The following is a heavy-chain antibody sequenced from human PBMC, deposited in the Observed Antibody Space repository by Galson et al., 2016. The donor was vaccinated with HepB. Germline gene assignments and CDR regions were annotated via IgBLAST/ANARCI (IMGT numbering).Heavy chain of an antibody. CDR2: TYFRSKWYS. V-gene: IGHV6-1*01. D-gene: IGHD1-26*01. Sequence: TVSSISATWTWIRQSPSRGLEWLGRTYFRSKWYSDYSLSLKGRIFINPDTSKNQFSLQLSSVTPEDTAVYYCAREPTSGSYFAFDYWGQGALITVSS. CDR1: TVSSISAT. CDR3: AREPTSGSYFAFDY. J-gene: IGHJ4*02.